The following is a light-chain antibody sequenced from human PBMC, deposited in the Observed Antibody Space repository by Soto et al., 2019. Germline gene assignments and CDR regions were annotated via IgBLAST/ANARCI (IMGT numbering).Light chain of an antibody. V-gene: IGLV1-40*01. CDR3: QSYDSSLSGSSV. CDR2: GNS. CDR1: SSNIGAGYD. Sequence: QPVLTQPPSVSGAPGQRVTISCTGSSSNIGAGYDVHWYQQLPGTAPKLLIYGNSNRPSGVPDRFSGSKSGTSVSLAITGLQAEDEADYCCQSYDSSLSGSSVFGTGTKVTVL. J-gene: IGLJ1*01.